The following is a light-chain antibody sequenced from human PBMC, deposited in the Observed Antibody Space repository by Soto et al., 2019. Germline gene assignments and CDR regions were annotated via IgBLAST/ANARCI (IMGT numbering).Light chain of an antibody. CDR3: SSYTSIIAVV. J-gene: IGLJ2*01. CDR2: DVT. CDR1: SNDIGAYNY. Sequence: QSVLTQPASVSGSPGQSITISCTGTSNDIGAYNYVSWYQQHPGKAPKLLIYDVTHRPSGVSDRFSGSKSGRTASLTISGLQTEDEADYYCSSYTSIIAVVFGGGTKLTVL. V-gene: IGLV2-14*03.